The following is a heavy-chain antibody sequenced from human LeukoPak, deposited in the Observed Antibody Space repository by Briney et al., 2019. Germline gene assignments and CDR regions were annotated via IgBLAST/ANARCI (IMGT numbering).Heavy chain of an antibody. V-gene: IGHV3-48*03. CDR1: GFTFSSYE. J-gene: IGHJ4*02. CDR2: ISSSGSTI. CDR3: ARLPRRAHYYDSRGTVDY. Sequence: GGSLRLSCAASGFTFSSYEMNWVRQAPGKGLEWVSYISSSGSTIYYADSVKGRFTISRDNAKNSLYLQMNSLRAEDTAVYYCARLPRRAHYYDSRGTVDYWGQGTLVTVSS. D-gene: IGHD3-22*01.